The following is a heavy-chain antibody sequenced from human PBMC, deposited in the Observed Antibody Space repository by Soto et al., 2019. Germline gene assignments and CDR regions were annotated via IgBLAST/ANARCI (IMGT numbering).Heavy chain of an antibody. CDR3: AKRTAYAQYYYMDV. J-gene: IGHJ6*03. D-gene: IGHD3-16*01. Sequence: EVLLLESGGGLVQPGGSLRLSCEVSAVTSKKLAMTWVRQAPGEGLEWVSSVTGSGTGTYYAESVKGRFTISRDNAKNTLFLQMNSLRAEDPAVYYCAKRTAYAQYYYMDVRGKGTTVTVSS. V-gene: IGHV3-23*01. CDR2: VTGSGTGT. CDR1: AVTSKKLA.